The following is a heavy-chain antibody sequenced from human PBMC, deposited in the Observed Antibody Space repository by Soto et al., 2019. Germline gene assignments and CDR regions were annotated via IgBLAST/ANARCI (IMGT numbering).Heavy chain of an antibody. Sequence: PSETLSLTCTVSGGSISSGDYYWSWVRQPPGKGLEWIGYIYYSASTYYNPSLKSRVTISVDTSKNQFSLKLSSVTAADTAVYYCATYSSSEYYFDYWGQGTLVTVSS. V-gene: IGHV4-30-4*01. D-gene: IGHD6-6*01. CDR2: IYYSAST. J-gene: IGHJ4*02. CDR3: ATYSSSEYYFDY. CDR1: GGSISSGDYY.